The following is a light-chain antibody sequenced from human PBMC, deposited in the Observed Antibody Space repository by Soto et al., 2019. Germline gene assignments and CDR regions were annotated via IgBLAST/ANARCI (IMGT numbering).Light chain of an antibody. CDR1: QSVLYSSNNKNY. CDR2: WAS. V-gene: IGKV4-1*01. Sequence: DIVMTQSPDSLAVSLGERATINCKSSQSVLYSSNNKNYLAWYQQKSGQPPKLLIYWASTRESGVPDRFSGSGSGTDFTLIISSLQAEDVAVYYCQQYYNKVTFGQGTRLEIK. CDR3: QQYYNKVT. J-gene: IGKJ5*01.